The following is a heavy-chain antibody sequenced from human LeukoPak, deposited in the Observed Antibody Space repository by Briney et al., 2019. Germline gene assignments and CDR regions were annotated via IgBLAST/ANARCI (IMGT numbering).Heavy chain of an antibody. CDR2: IYYSGST. D-gene: IGHD3-22*01. V-gene: IGHV4-59*01. CDR3: AREGSSGYYDY. CDR1: GGSISSYY. Sequence: PPETLSLTCTLSGGSISSYYWSWIRQPPGKGLEWIGYIYYSGSTNYNPSLKSRVTISVDTSKNQFSLKLSSVTAADTAVYYCAREGSSGYYDYWGQGTLVTVSS. J-gene: IGHJ4*02.